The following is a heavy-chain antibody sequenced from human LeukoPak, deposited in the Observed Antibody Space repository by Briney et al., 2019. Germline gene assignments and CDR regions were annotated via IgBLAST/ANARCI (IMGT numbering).Heavy chain of an antibody. D-gene: IGHD3-3*01. CDR3: ARAPREWLLGYHFEY. CDR1: GFTFSSYW. J-gene: IGHJ4*02. CDR2: IKHDGSEK. V-gene: IGHV3-7*01. Sequence: GGSLRLPCAASGFTFSSYWMSWVRQAPGKGLEWVANIKHDGSEKYYVDSVKGRFAISRGNGKNSLYLQMNSLRVEDMAVYYCARAPREWLLGYHFEYWGQGTLVTVSS.